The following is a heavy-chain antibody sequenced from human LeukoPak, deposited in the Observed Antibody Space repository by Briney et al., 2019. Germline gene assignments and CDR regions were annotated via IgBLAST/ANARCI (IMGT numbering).Heavy chain of an antibody. D-gene: IGHD3-16*01. CDR2: IYYSGST. CDR1: GGSVSSGSYY. CDR3: ARGAPLFDY. V-gene: IGHV4-61*01. Sequence: PSETLSLTCTVSGGSVSSGSYYWSWIRQPPGKGLEWIGYIYYSGSTNYNPSLKSRVTISVDTSKNQFSLKLSSVTAADTAVYYCARGAPLFDYWGQGTLVTVSS. J-gene: IGHJ4*02.